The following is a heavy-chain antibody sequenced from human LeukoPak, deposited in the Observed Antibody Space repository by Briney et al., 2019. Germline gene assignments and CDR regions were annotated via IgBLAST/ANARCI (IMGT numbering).Heavy chain of an antibody. CDR2: ISGSGGST. CDR1: GFTIISYA. J-gene: IGHJ3*02. V-gene: IGHV3-23*01. D-gene: IGHD2-2*01. Sequence: GGSLRLSCAASGFTIISYAMSWVRQEPGKGLEWVSAISGSGGSTYYADSVKGRFTISRDNSKNTLYLQMNSLRDEDTAVYYCAKDIVVVPAARAFDAFDIWGEGTMVTLSS. CDR3: AKDIVVVPAARAFDAFDI.